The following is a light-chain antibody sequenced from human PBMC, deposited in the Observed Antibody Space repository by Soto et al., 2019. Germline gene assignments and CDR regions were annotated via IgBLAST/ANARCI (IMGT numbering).Light chain of an antibody. J-gene: IGLJ2*01. CDR2: DVS. Sequence: QSALTQPASVSGSPGQSITISCTGTSSDVGGYNYVSSYQQHPRKAPKLMIYDVSNRPSGVSNRFSGSKSGNTASLTISGLQAEDEADYYCSSYTSSSTYVVFGGGTKLTVL. CDR1: SSDVGGYNY. V-gene: IGLV2-14*01. CDR3: SSYTSSSTYVV.